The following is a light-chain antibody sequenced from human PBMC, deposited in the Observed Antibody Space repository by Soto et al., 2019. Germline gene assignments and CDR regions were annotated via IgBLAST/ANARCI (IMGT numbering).Light chain of an antibody. CDR2: EVS. J-gene: IGLJ3*02. V-gene: IGLV2-14*01. Sequence: QSALTQPASVSGSPGQSITISCTGTSSDVGDYNYDSWYQQHPGKAPKLMIYEVSNRPSGVSNRFSGSKSGNTASLTISGLQAEDEADYYCSSYTSSITLVFGGGTQLTVL. CDR1: SSDVGDYNY. CDR3: SSYTSSITLV.